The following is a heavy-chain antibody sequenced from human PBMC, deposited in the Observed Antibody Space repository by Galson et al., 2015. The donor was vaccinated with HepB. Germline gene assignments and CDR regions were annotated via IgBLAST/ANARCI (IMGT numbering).Heavy chain of an antibody. CDR3: ARESPTGSDIDY. V-gene: IGHV1-46*01. D-gene: IGHD3-10*01. CDR1: GYTFTSLR. Sequence: SVKVSCKASGYTFTSLRLHWVRQAPGQGLDWMGVVNPNGRTSSYAQKSQGRATMTRDTSTSTVYMQLSSLRSEDTAVYYCARESPTGSDIDYWGQGTLVTVSS. CDR2: VNPNGRTS. J-gene: IGHJ4*02.